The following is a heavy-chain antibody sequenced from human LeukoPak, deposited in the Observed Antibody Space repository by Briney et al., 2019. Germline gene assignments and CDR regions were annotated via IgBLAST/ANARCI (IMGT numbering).Heavy chain of an antibody. J-gene: IGHJ6*02. CDR2: IKQDGSEK. CDR1: GFTFSSYW. CDR3: ARDCDSSGWLYYYYGMDV. D-gene: IGHD6-19*01. Sequence: GGSLRLSCAASGFTFSSYWMSWVRQAPGKGLEWVANIKQDGSEKYYVDSVKGRFTISRDNAKNSLYLQMNSLRAEDTAVYYCARDCDSSGWLYYYYGMDVWGQGTTVTVSS. V-gene: IGHV3-7*03.